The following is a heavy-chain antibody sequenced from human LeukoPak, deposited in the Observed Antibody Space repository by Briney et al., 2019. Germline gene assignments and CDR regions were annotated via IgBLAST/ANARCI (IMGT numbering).Heavy chain of an antibody. D-gene: IGHD2-21*01. CDR1: GFTFSDYN. CDR3: AKDRAYPNDVFDI. J-gene: IGHJ3*02. CDR2: ISRSGSTK. Sequence: KPGGSLRLSCAASGFTFSDYNMRWIRQAPGKGLEWVSSISRSGSTKYYADSVKGRFTISRDNAKNSLFLQMNSLRADDTAVYYCAKDRAYPNDVFDIWGQGTMVTVSS. V-gene: IGHV3-11*01.